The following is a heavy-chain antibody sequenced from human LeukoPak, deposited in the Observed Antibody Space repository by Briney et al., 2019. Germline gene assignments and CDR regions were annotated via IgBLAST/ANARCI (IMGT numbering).Heavy chain of an antibody. J-gene: IGHJ4*02. D-gene: IGHD2-15*01. Sequence: GGSLRLSCVASGLTFSNYAMSWVRQAPGKGLEWVSTISVSGGSTYYADSVKGRFTISRDNSKNTLYLQMNSLRTEDTAVYYCAPYCSGGSCYRYWGQGTLVTVSS. CDR2: ISVSGGST. V-gene: IGHV3-23*01. CDR1: GLTFSNYA. CDR3: APYCSGGSCYRY.